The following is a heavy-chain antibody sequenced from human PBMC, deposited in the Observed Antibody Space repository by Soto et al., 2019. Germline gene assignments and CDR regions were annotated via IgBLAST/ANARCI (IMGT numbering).Heavy chain of an antibody. J-gene: IGHJ4*02. CDR1: GGSISIYY. CDR2: IYYSGST. V-gene: IGHV4-59*01. CDR3: ARTLYSYGPRFDY. D-gene: IGHD5-18*01. Sequence: PSDTLSLTCTVSGGSISIYYWSWIRQPPGKGLEWIGYIYYSGSTNYNPSLKSRVTISVDTSKNQFSLKLSSVTAADTAVYYCARTLYSYGPRFDYWGQGTLVTVSS.